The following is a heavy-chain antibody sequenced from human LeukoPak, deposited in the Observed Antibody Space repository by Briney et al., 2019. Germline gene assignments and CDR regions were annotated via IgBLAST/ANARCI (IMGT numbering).Heavy chain of an antibody. CDR3: ARDLGVTDTTSYFDY. Sequence: GGSLRLSCTASGFTFSDYYMSWIRQAPGKGLEWVSYISSSSTNIKYADSVKGLFTISRDNGKNSLYLQMNSLRAEDTAVSYCARDLGVTDTTSYFDYWGQGTLVTVSS. V-gene: IGHV3-11*04. J-gene: IGHJ4*02. CDR2: ISSSSTNI. D-gene: IGHD1-7*01. CDR1: GFTFSDYY.